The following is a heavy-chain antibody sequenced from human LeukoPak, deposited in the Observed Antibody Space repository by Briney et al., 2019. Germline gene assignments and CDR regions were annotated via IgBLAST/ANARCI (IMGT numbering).Heavy chain of an antibody. CDR2: IWYDGSNK. J-gene: IGHJ4*02. D-gene: IGHD6-19*01. CDR3: ARDPGIAVAGLFDY. V-gene: IGHV3-33*01. CDR1: GFTFSSYG. Sequence: GRSLRLSCAASGFTFSSYGMHWVRQAPGKGLEWVAVIWYDGSNKYYADSVKGRFTISRDNSKNTLYLQMNSLRAEDTAVYYCARDPGIAVAGLFDYWGQGTLVTVSS.